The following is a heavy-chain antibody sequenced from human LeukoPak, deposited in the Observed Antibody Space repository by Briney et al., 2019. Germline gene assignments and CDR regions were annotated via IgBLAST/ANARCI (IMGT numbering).Heavy chain of an antibody. CDR1: GFTFSSYG. V-gene: IGHV3-30*02. CDR3: AKAGKLDTAMMHFDY. J-gene: IGHJ4*02. D-gene: IGHD5-18*01. Sequence: PGGSLRLSCAASGFTFSSYGMHWVRQAPGKGLEWVAFIRYDGSNKYYADSVKGRFTISRDNSKNTLYLQMNSLRAEDTAVYYCAKAGKLDTAMMHFDYWGQGTLVTVSS. CDR2: IRYDGSNK.